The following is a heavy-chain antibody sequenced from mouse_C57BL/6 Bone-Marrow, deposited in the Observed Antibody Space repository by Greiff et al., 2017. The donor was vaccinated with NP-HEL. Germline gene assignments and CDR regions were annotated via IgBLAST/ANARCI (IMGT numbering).Heavy chain of an antibody. Sequence: VQVVESGPGLVQPSQSLSITCTVSGFSLTSYGVHWVRQSPGKGLEWLGVIWSGGSTDYTAAFISRLSIRQDNSKSQDFFKMNSLQADDTAIYYCARARYSNDVHWYFDVWGTGTTVTVSS. CDR2: IWSGGST. V-gene: IGHV2-2*01. D-gene: IGHD2-12*01. CDR1: GFSLTSYG. J-gene: IGHJ1*03. CDR3: ARARYSNDVHWYFDV.